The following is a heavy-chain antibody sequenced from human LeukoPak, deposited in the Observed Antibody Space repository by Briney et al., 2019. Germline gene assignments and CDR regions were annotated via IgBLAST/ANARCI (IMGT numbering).Heavy chain of an antibody. V-gene: IGHV3-23*01. CDR3: AKAKGYCSSTSCPYSGYYYMDV. D-gene: IGHD2-2*01. J-gene: IGHJ6*03. CDR1: GFTFSSYA. Sequence: GGSLRLSCAASGFTFSSYAMSWVRQAPGKGLEWVSAISGSGGSTYYADSVKGRFTISRDNSKNTLYLQMNSLRAEDTAVYYCAKAKGYCSSTSCPYSGYYYMDVWGKGTTVTVSS. CDR2: ISGSGGST.